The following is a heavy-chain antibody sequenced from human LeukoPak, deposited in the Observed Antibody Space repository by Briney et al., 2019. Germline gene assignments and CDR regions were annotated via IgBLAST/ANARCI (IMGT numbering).Heavy chain of an antibody. CDR3: ARLGARQMLEY. CDR1: GFIFRDYH. J-gene: IGHJ4*02. V-gene: IGHV3-21*01. Sequence: GGSLRLSCAASGFIFRDYHIHWVRQAPGKGLEWVSSISSSAGYMYYADSVKGRFTISRDNARNSLYLQMNTLRAEDTAVYYCARLGARQMLEYWGQGTLVTVSS. D-gene: IGHD4-17*01. CDR2: ISSSAGYM.